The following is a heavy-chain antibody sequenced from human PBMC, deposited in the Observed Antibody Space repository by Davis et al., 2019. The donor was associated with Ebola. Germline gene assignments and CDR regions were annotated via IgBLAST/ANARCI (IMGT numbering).Heavy chain of an antibody. J-gene: IGHJ5*02. CDR3: ANSRYSSGWYGWFDP. D-gene: IGHD6-13*01. CDR2: IYYSGST. Sequence: SETLSLTCTVSGGSISSYYWSWIRQPPGKGLEWIGYIYYSGSTNYNPSLKSRVTISVDTSKNQFSLKLSSVTAADTAVYYCANSRYSSGWYGWFDPWGQGTLVTVSS. V-gene: IGHV4-59*12. CDR1: GGSISSYY.